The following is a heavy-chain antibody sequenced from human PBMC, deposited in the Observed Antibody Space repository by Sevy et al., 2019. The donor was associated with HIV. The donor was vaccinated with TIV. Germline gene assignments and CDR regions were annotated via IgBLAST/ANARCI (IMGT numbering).Heavy chain of an antibody. V-gene: IGHV1-24*01. CDR2: FDPEDGET. D-gene: IGHD3-3*01. Sequence: ASVKVSCMVSGYTLSKLSMHWVRQAPGKGPEWMGGFDPEDGETIYAQKFQGRVTMTEDTSTDTAYMELSSLRSEDTAVYYCATLDFWSDYPLYGMDVWGQGPTVTVSS. J-gene: IGHJ6*02. CDR1: GYTLSKLS. CDR3: ATLDFWSDYPLYGMDV.